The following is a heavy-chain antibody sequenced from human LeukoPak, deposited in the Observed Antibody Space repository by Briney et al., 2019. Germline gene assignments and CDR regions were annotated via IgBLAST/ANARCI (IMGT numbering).Heavy chain of an antibody. Sequence: PSETPSLTCPVYAGSFSGYYWSWIRPPPGRGLEWIGEINHGGSTNYNPSLKSRVTISVDTYKNQFSLKLSSVTAADTAVYYCASYYCSGGSCYRDYWGQGTLVTVSS. V-gene: IGHV4-34*01. CDR3: ASYYCSGGSCYRDY. CDR2: INHGGST. J-gene: IGHJ4*02. D-gene: IGHD2-15*01. CDR1: AGSFSGYY.